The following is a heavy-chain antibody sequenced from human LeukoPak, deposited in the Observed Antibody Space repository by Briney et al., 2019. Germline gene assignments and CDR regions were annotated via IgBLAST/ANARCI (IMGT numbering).Heavy chain of an antibody. CDR2: ISSSGSTI. CDR1: GFTFSDYY. Sequence: PGGSLRLSCAASGFTFSDYYMSWIRQAPGKGLEWVSYISSSGSTIYYADSVKGRFTISRDNAKNSLYLQMNSLRAEDTAVYYCARADQGSGYYSYYYYYYYMDVWGKGTTVTVSS. J-gene: IGHJ6*03. V-gene: IGHV3-11*01. D-gene: IGHD3-22*01. CDR3: ARADQGSGYYSYYYYYYYMDV.